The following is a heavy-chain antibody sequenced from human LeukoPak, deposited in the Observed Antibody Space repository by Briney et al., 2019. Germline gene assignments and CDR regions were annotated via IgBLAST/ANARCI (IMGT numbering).Heavy chain of an antibody. CDR3: AKDGSYGPYLGDY. CDR1: GFTFSSYA. CDR2: ISGSGGST. J-gene: IGHJ4*02. D-gene: IGHD5-18*01. Sequence: GGSLRLSCAASGFTFSSYAMSWVRQAPGKGLEWVSAISGSGGSTYYADSVKGRFTISRDNSKSTLYLQMNSLRAEDTAVYYCAKDGSYGPYLGDYWGQGTLVTVSS. V-gene: IGHV3-23*01.